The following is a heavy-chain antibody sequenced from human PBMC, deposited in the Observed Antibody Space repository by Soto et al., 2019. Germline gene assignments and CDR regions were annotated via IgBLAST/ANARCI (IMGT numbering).Heavy chain of an antibody. CDR3: VSQRTSVLTQAYFDY. V-gene: IGHV4-39*01. Sequence: QLQLQESGPGLVKPSETLSLTCTVSGGSVSNSNYYWGWIRQSPGKGLEWIGSVYYRGRSYSKSSVKSRVTISVYTSKNQFSLNLTSVTASDTAVYYCVSQRTSVLTQAYFDYWGPGALVTVSS. J-gene: IGHJ4*02. D-gene: IGHD2-8*01. CDR2: VYYRGRS. CDR1: GGSVSNSNYY.